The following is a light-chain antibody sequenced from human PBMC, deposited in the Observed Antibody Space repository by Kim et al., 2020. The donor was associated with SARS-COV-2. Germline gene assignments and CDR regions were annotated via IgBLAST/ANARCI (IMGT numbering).Light chain of an antibody. CDR1: QGVSSY. J-gene: IGKJ4*01. Sequence: EIVLTQSPATLSLSPGERATLSCRASQGVSSYLAWFQQRPGQAPRLLIYDTSNRAAGIPARFSGSGPGTDFTLTISSLEPEDFAVDYCQQRSNWLTFGGGTKVDIK. CDR3: QQRSNWLT. V-gene: IGKV3D-11*01. CDR2: DTS.